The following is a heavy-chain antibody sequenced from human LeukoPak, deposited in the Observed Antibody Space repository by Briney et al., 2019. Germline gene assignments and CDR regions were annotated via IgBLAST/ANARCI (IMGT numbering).Heavy chain of an antibody. Sequence: PGGTLTLSCAASGFTFSSYTMNWVRQAPGKGLEWVSYISSSSSYIDHADSVKRRFTISRDNAKNSLYSQMNSLRAEDTAVSYCTVADRSATMGLDFFDYWGQGTLVAVSS. D-gene: IGHD3-3*01. CDR1: GFTFSSYT. CDR3: TVADRSATMGLDFFDY. V-gene: IGHV3-21*01. CDR2: ISSSSSYI. J-gene: IGHJ4*02.